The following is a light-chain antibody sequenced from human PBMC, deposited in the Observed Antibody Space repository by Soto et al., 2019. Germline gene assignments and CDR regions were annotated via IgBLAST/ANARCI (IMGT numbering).Light chain of an antibody. V-gene: IGKV3-15*01. J-gene: IGKJ3*01. Sequence: EIVMTQSPATLSVSPGERATLSCRASQSVSSNLAWYQQKPGQAPRLLIYGASTRATGIPARFSGSGSGTEFTLTISILQSEDLEVYYCQQYRNWPPEFTFGPGTKVDIK. CDR2: GAS. CDR1: QSVSSN. CDR3: QQYRNWPPEFT.